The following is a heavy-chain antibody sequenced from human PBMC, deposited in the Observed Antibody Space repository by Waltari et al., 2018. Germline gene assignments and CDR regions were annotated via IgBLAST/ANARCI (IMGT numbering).Heavy chain of an antibody. CDR3: VKGGWGFGAFYEQH. J-gene: IGHJ4*02. D-gene: IGHD3-10*01. Sequence: EVQLVTSGGGLVQPGRSLRLACVGAGFGGDDYAMEGVRQRPGKGRDWLSGIGWNSGAIGYADSVRGRFSTYRDNARKSLYLQMGRLRPEDTALYYCVKGGWGFGAFYEQHWGQGIQVTVSS. CDR1: GFGGDDYA. V-gene: IGHV3-9*01. CDR2: IGWNSGAI.